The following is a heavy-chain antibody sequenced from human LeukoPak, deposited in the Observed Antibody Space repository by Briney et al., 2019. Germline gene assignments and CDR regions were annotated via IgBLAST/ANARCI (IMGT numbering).Heavy chain of an antibody. CDR3: ARGRYFDL. CDR2: ISYDGSNK. CDR1: GFTFSSYG. Sequence: PGGSLRLSCAASGFTFSSYGMHWVRQAPGKGLEWVAVISYDGSNKYYADSVKGRFTISRDNSKNTLYLQMNSLRAEDTAVYYCARGRYFDLWGRGTQVTVSS. J-gene: IGHJ2*01. V-gene: IGHV3-30*03.